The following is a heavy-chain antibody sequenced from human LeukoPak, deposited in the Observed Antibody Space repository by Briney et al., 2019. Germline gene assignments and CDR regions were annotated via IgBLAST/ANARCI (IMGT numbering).Heavy chain of an antibody. Sequence: PSETLSLTCTVSGGSISSGGYYWSWIRQHPGKGLEWIGYIYYSGSTYYNPSLKSRVTISVDTSKNQFSLKLSSVTAADTAVYYCARSLRFLEWLPPNWFDPWGQGTLVTVSS. V-gene: IGHV4-31*03. CDR2: IYYSGST. CDR3: ARSLRFLEWLPPNWFDP. J-gene: IGHJ5*02. CDR1: GGSISSGGYY. D-gene: IGHD3-3*01.